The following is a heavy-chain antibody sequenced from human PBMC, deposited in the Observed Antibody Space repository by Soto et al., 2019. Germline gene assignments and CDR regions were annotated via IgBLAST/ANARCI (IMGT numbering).Heavy chain of an antibody. CDR1: GASISSTSY. Sequence: QLQLQESGPGLVKPSGNLSLTCTVSGASISSTSYWGWIRQPPGKGLEWIGAMYHRGNTYYSPSLKSRVNVSVDTSKNQISLRLTSVTAADTAVYYCARQTGLVRGVIDSWGQGTLVTVSS. CDR2: MYHRGNT. V-gene: IGHV4-39*01. J-gene: IGHJ4*02. D-gene: IGHD3-10*01. CDR3: ARQTGLVRGVIDS.